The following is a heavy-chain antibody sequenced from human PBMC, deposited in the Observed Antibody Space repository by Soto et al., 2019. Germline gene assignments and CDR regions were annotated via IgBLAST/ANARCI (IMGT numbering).Heavy chain of an antibody. D-gene: IGHD3-3*01. J-gene: IGHJ4*02. CDR3: ARVGSPPTSYYDFWTLDY. CDR1: GYTFSSYA. CDR2: INAGNGNT. V-gene: IGHV1-3*01. Sequence: ASVKVSCKASGYTFSSYAIEWMRQAPGQRLEWMGWINAGNGNTKYSQKFQGRVTITRDTSASTAYMELSSLRSGDTAVYYCARVGSPPTSYYDFWTLDYWGQG.